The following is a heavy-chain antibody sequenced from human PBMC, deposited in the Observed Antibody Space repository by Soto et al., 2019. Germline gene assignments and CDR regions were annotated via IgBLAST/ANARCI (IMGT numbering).Heavy chain of an antibody. CDR2: IIPILGIA. D-gene: IGHD6-13*01. Sequence: QVQLVQSGAEVKKPGSSVKVSCKASGGTFSSYTISWVRQAPGQGLEWMGKIIPILGIANYAQKFQGRGTITADKSTSTAYMELSSLRSEDTAVYYCARDPEGSSWGNWGQGTLVTVSS. CDR1: GGTFSSYT. J-gene: IGHJ4*02. V-gene: IGHV1-69*08. CDR3: ARDPEGSSWGN.